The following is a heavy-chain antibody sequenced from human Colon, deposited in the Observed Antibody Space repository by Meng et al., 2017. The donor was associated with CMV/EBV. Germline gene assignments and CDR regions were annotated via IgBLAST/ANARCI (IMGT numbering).Heavy chain of an antibody. Sequence: GGSLRLSCAASGFTVSSNYMNWVRQAPGKGLEWVSLIYNNGNTYYADSVKGRFTISRDNSRNTLYLQMTSLRPDDPAVDYCARAPSRPSIDYWGQGTLVTVSS. CDR3: ARAPSRPSIDY. J-gene: IGHJ4*02. CDR2: IYNNGNT. V-gene: IGHV3-66*02. CDR1: GFTVSSNY.